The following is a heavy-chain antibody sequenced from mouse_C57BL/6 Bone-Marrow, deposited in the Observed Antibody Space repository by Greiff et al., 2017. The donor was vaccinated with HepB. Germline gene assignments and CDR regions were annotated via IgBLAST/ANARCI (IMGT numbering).Heavy chain of an antibody. Sequence: VQLQQPGAELVKPGASVKVSCKASGYTFTSYWMNWVKQRPGQGLEWIGRIHPSDSDTNYNQKFKGKATLTVDKSSSTASMQLRSLTSEDSAVYYCAIDLYYGGSFSGFAYWGQGTLVTVSA. CDR3: AIDLYYGGSFSGFAY. CDR2: IHPSDSDT. D-gene: IGHD1-1*01. CDR1: GYTFTSYW. V-gene: IGHV1-74*01. J-gene: IGHJ3*01.